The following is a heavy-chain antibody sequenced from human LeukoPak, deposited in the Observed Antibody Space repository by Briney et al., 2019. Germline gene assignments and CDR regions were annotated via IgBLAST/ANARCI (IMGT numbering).Heavy chain of an antibody. CDR1: GYTFTGYY. Sequence: GASVKVSCKASGYTFTGYYMHWVRRAPGQGLEWMGWINPNSGGTNYAQKFQGRAAMTRDTSISTAYMELSRLRSDDTAVYYCARDAFGTYWGQGTLVTVSS. V-gene: IGHV1-2*02. CDR2: INPNSGGT. CDR3: ARDAFGTY. D-gene: IGHD3-16*01. J-gene: IGHJ4*02.